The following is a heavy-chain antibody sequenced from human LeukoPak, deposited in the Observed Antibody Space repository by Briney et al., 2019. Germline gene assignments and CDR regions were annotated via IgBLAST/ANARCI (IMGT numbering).Heavy chain of an antibody. V-gene: IGHV4-59*05. CDR1: GFTFSSYA. Sequence: GSLRLSCAASGFTFSSYAMSWVRQPPGKGLEWIGSIYYSGTTFYNPSLKSRVTISVDTSKNQFSLKLSSVTAADTAVYYCAAYGSGSYRDFDSWGQGTLVTVSS. CDR2: IYYSGTT. CDR3: AAYGSGSYRDFDS. D-gene: IGHD3-10*01. J-gene: IGHJ4*02.